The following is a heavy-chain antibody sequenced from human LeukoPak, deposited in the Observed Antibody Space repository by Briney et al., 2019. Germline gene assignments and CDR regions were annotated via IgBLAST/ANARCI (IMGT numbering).Heavy chain of an antibody. J-gene: IGHJ4*02. D-gene: IGHD4-17*01. V-gene: IGHV5-51*01. CDR2: IYPCDSDT. CDR1: GYTFTSYW. CDR3: ARVPFGDYAPDY. Sequence: GESLQLSCKGSGYTFTSYWIGWVRPLPGKGLEWMGIIYPCDSDTKYSPSFQGQVTISADKSIPTASLQWSSLKASDTAMYYCARVPFGDYAPDYWGQGTLVTVSS.